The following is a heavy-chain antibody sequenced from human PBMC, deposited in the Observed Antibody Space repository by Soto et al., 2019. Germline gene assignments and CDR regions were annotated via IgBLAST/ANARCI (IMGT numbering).Heavy chain of an antibody. Sequence: ASVKVSCKASGYTFTSYGISWVRQAPGQGLDWMGWISAYNGNTKYAQDLQGRVTMTKDTSTSTAYMELRSLRSDDTAMYYCARFSGGSYNTYYFYYGMDVWGQGTTVTVSS. J-gene: IGHJ6*02. CDR1: GYTFTSYG. D-gene: IGHD2-15*01. CDR3: ARFSGGSYNTYYFYYGMDV. V-gene: IGHV1-18*04. CDR2: ISAYNGNT.